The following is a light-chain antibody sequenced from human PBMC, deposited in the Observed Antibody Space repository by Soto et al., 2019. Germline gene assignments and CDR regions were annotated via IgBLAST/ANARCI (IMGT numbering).Light chain of an antibody. Sequence: EIVMPESPSTLPVSPGEGTTLSCRASPSVNSNLARYQKKPCQTPRLLIYGASTRATGIPARFSGSGSGTDFTLTIGSLQSEDFAVYYCQEYNNWPPPWSFGQGTKVEIK. CDR2: GAS. CDR3: QEYNNWPPPWS. V-gene: IGKV3-15*01. J-gene: IGKJ1*01. CDR1: PSVNSN.